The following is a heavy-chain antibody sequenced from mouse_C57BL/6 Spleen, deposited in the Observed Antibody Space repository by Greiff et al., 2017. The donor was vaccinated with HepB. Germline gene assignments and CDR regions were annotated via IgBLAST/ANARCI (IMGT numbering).Heavy chain of an antibody. V-gene: IGHV1-64*01. J-gene: IGHJ4*01. D-gene: IGHD1-1*02. CDR2: IHPNSGST. CDR1: GYTFTSYW. Sequence: QVQLQQPGAELVKPGASVKLSCKASGYTFTSYWMHWVKQRPGQGLEWIGMIHPNSGSTNYNEKFKSKATLTVDKSSSTAYMQLSSLTSEDSVVYYCARSKVDYAMDYWGQGTSVTVSS. CDR3: ARSKVDYAMDY.